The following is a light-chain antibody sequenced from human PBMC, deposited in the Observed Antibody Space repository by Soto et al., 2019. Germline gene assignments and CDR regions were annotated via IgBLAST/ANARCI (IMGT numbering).Light chain of an antibody. J-gene: IGKJ1*01. V-gene: IGKV3-20*01. Sequence: EIVLTQSPGTLSLSPGERATLSCRASQSVSSSYLAWYQQKPGPAPRLLIYGASSRATGIPDRFSGSGSGTDFTLTISRLEPEDFAVYYCQQYGRWWTFGQGTKVEIK. CDR1: QSVSSSY. CDR3: QQYGRWWT. CDR2: GAS.